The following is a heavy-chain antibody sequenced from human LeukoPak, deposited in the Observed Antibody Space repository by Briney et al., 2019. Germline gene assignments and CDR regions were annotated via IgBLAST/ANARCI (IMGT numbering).Heavy chain of an antibody. CDR2: ISYDGSNK. CDR3: ARGLAVAGWFDP. Sequence: GGSLRLSCAASGFTFSSYAMHWVRQAPGKGLEWVAVISYDGSNKYYADSVKGRFTISRDNSKNTLYLQMNSLRAEDTAVYYCARGLAVAGWFDPWGQGTLVTVSS. CDR1: GFTFSSYA. V-gene: IGHV3-30*04. J-gene: IGHJ5*02. D-gene: IGHD6-19*01.